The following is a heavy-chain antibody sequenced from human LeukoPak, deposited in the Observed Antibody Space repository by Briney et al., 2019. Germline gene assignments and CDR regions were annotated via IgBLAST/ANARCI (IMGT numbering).Heavy chain of an antibody. CDR2: IYSGGST. J-gene: IGHJ4*02. CDR1: GFTVSSKY. D-gene: IGHD6-19*01. Sequence: GGSLRLSCAASGFTVSSKYMSWVRQAPGKGLEWVSIIYSGGSTYYADSVKGRFTISRDNSKNTLYLQMNSLKAEDTAVYYCARAKGSSGWLDYWGQGTLVTVSS. CDR3: ARAKGSSGWLDY. V-gene: IGHV3-53*01.